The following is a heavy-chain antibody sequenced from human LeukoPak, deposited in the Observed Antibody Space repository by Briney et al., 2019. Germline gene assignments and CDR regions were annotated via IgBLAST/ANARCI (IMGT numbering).Heavy chain of an antibody. Sequence: SQTLSLTCTVSGGSISSGSYYWSWIRQPAGKGLEWIGRIYTSGSTNYNSSLKSRVTISVDTSKNQFSLKLSSVTAADTAVYYCARGVAPSIAAAGTILSFDYWGQGTLVTVSS. V-gene: IGHV4-61*02. CDR2: IYTSGST. J-gene: IGHJ4*02. CDR3: ARGVAPSIAAAGTILSFDY. D-gene: IGHD6-13*01. CDR1: GGSISSGSYY.